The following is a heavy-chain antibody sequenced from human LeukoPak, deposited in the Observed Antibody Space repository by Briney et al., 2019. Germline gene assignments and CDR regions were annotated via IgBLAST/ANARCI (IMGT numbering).Heavy chain of an antibody. CDR1: GGTFSSYA. CDR3: ARTVTHLYYFDY. D-gene: IGHD4-11*01. V-gene: IGHV1-69*06. J-gene: IGHJ4*02. Sequence: SVKVSCKASGGTFSSYAISWVRQAPGQGLEWMGGIIPIFGTANYAQKFQGRVTITADKSTSTAYMELSSLRSEDTAVYYCARTVTHLYYFDYWGQGTLVTVSS. CDR2: IIPIFGTA.